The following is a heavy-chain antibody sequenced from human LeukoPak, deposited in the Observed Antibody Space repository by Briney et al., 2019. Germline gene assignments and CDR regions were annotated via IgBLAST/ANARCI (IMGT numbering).Heavy chain of an antibody. Sequence: SGPTLVNPTQTLTLTCTFSGFSLSTSGMCVSWIRQPPGKALEWLARIDWDDDKYYSTSLKTRLTISKDTSKNQVVLTMTNMDPVDTATYYCARIKVNEEQWLVGPFDYWGQGTLVTVSP. CDR2: IDWDDDK. CDR3: ARIKVNEEQWLVGPFDY. J-gene: IGHJ4*02. CDR1: GFSLSTSGMC. V-gene: IGHV2-70*11. D-gene: IGHD6-19*01.